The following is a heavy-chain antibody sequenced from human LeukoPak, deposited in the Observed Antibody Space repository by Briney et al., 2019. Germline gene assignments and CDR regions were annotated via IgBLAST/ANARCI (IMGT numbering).Heavy chain of an antibody. Sequence: GSLRLSCGASGFTFSTYAMSWIRQPPGKGLEWIGEINHSGSTNYNPSLKSRVTISVDTSKNQFSLKLSSVTAADTAVYYCARGTPIYSSSSGSFDYWGQGTLVTVSS. CDR3: ARGTPIYSSSSGSFDY. CDR2: INHSGST. D-gene: IGHD6-6*01. V-gene: IGHV4-34*01. CDR1: GFTFSTYA. J-gene: IGHJ4*02.